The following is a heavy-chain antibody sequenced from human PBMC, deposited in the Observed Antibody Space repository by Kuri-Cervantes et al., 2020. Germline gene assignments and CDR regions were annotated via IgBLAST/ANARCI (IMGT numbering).Heavy chain of an antibody. Sequence: GSLRLSCIVSSGSMSSSTYYWGWIRQPPGKGLEWIGNLYHSGIPYYNPSLKSRVTTSIDTSKNQFSLKLSSMTAADTAVYYCARFVTDWFDSWSQGTLVTVSS. CDR3: ARFVTDWFDS. D-gene: IGHD2-21*02. V-gene: IGHV4-39*07. CDR2: LYHSGIP. CDR1: SGSMSSSTYY. J-gene: IGHJ5*01.